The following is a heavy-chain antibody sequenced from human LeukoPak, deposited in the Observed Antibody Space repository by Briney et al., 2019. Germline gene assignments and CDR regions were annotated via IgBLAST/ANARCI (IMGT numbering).Heavy chain of an antibody. CDR3: ARELGYCSSTSCYGYYGMDV. CDR2: INSDGSST. D-gene: IGHD2-2*01. CDR1: GFTFSSYW. V-gene: IGHV3-74*01. Sequence: GGSLRLSCAASGFTFSSYWMHWVRQAPGKGLVWVSRINSDGSSTSYADSVKGRFTIYRDNAKNTLYLQMNSLRAEDTAVYYCARELGYCSSTSCYGYYGMDVWGQGTTVTVSS. J-gene: IGHJ6*02.